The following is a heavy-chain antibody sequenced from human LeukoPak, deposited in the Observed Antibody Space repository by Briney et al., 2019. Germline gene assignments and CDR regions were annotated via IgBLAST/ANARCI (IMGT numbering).Heavy chain of an antibody. V-gene: IGHV3-48*02. CDR1: GFTFSIHG. CDR3: ARVGRGVYGMDV. J-gene: IGHJ6*02. D-gene: IGHD3-10*01. Sequence: GGSLRLSCAASGFTFSIHGMNWVRQAPGKGLEWVSYIINSGGTVYYTDSVQGRFTISRDSARNSLFLQMNSLRDEDTAVYYCARVGRGVYGMDVWGQGTTVTVSS. CDR2: IINSGGTV.